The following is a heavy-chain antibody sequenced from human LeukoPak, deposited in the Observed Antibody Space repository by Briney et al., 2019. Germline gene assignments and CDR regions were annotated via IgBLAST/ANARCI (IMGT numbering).Heavy chain of an antibody. CDR3: ARERLTTSWATGYYYYYYGMDV. CDR1: GGSISSGDYY. D-gene: IGHD2-2*01. V-gene: IGHV4-30-4*01. J-gene: IGHJ6*02. CDR2: IYYSGST. Sequence: PSETLSLTCTVSGGSISSGDYYWSWIRQPPGEGLEWIGHIYYSGSTYYNPSLKSRVTISVDTSKNQFSLKLSSVTAADTAVYYCARERLTTSWATGYYYYYYGMDVWGQGTTVTVSS.